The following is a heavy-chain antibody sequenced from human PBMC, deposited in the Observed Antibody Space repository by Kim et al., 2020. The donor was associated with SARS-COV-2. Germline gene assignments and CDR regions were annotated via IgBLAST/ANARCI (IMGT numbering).Heavy chain of an antibody. J-gene: IGHJ4*02. V-gene: IGHV1-3*01. Sequence: QGFQSRATITRDTAASTAYMELSSLRSEDTAVYYCARDGPTRNGGYYFDFWGQGALITVSS. D-gene: IGHD2-8*01. CDR3: ARDGPTRNGGYYFDF.